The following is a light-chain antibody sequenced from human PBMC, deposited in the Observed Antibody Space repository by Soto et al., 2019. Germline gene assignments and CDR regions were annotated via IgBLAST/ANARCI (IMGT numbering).Light chain of an antibody. CDR2: TDY. Sequence: QSVLTQPPSASGTPGQRVTISCSGSSSNIGHNTVNWYQQLPGTAPKLLIYTDYHRPSGVPDRFSGSKSGTSASLAISGLQSEDEADYYCAAWDDSLNGYVFGTGTKLTVL. CDR3: AAWDDSLNGYV. V-gene: IGLV1-44*01. J-gene: IGLJ1*01. CDR1: SSNIGHNT.